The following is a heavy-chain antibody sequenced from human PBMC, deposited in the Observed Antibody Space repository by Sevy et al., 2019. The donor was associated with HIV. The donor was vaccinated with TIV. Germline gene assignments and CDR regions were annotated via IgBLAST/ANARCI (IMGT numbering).Heavy chain of an antibody. V-gene: IGHV3-30*04. CDR1: GFTFSSYA. Sequence: GGSLRLSCAASGFTFSSYAMHWVRQAPGKGLEWVAVISYDGSNKYYADSVKGRFTISRDNSKNTLYLQMNSLRAEDTAVYYCAGDRGSSTLVGYYYYGMDVWGQGTTVTVSS. J-gene: IGHJ6*02. D-gene: IGHD3-16*01. CDR2: ISYDGSNK. CDR3: AGDRGSSTLVGYYYYGMDV.